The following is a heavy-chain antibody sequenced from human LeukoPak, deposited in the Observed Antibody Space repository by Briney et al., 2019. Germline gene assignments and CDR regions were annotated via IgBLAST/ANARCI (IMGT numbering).Heavy chain of an antibody. Sequence: SETLSLTCTVSGGSISSYYWSWIRQPPGKGLEWIGYIYYSGSTNYNPSLKSRVTISVDTSKNQFSLKLSSVTAADTAVYYCASLEYDSSGIGWDYWGQGTLVTVSS. D-gene: IGHD3-22*01. CDR1: GGSISSYY. V-gene: IGHV4-59*01. J-gene: IGHJ4*02. CDR2: IYYSGST. CDR3: ASLEYDSSGIGWDY.